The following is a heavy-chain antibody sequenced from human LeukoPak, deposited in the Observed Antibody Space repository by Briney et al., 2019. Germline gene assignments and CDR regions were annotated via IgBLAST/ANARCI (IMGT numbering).Heavy chain of an antibody. Sequence: GESLKISCKASGYSFTTYWIGWVRQAPGKGLEWMGIIYPADSSTEYSPSFQGQVTISVDKSVNTAYLQWSRLKASDTATYYCARHGRGTVTAYWYFDLWGRGTLVTVSS. CDR2: IYPADSST. J-gene: IGHJ2*01. CDR3: ARHGRGTVTAYWYFDL. CDR1: GYSFTTYW. V-gene: IGHV5-51*01. D-gene: IGHD4-17*01.